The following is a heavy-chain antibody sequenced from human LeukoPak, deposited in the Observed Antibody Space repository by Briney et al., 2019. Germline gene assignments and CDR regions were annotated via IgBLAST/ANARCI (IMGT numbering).Heavy chain of an antibody. Sequence: SETLSLTCTVSGGSISSGSYYWSWIRQPAGKGLEWIVRIYTSGSTNYNPSLKSRFTISVDTSKNQFSLKLSSVTAADTAVYYCASSVKGVQYWGQGTLVTVSS. V-gene: IGHV4-61*02. CDR2: IYTSGST. CDR1: GGSISSGSYY. D-gene: IGHD3-10*01. J-gene: IGHJ4*02. CDR3: ASSVKGVQY.